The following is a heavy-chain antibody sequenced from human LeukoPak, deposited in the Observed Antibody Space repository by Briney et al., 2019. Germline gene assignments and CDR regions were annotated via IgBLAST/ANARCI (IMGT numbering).Heavy chain of an antibody. Sequence: SQTLSLTCAVSGGSISSGGYSWSWIRQPPGTGLEWIGYIYYSGSTYYNPSLKSRVTISVDTSKNQFSLKLSSVTAADTAVYYCAIPYGSGSYYDIWGQGTMVTVSS. J-gene: IGHJ3*02. CDR2: IYYSGST. CDR1: GGSISSGGYS. V-gene: IGHV4-30-4*07. CDR3: AIPYGSGSYYDI. D-gene: IGHD3-10*01.